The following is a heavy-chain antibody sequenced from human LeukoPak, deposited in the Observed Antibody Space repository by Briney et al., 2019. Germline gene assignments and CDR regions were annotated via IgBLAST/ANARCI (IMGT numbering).Heavy chain of an antibody. CDR3: ARGTTVAATPH. Sequence: GASVKVSCKASGYTLTGNYMHWVRQAPGQGLEWMGIINPSGGSTNYAQKFQGRVTITADESTSTAYMELSSLRSEDTAVYYCARGTTVAATPHWGQGTLVTVSS. D-gene: IGHD2-15*01. CDR2: INPSGGST. CDR1: GYTLTGNY. J-gene: IGHJ4*02. V-gene: IGHV1-46*01.